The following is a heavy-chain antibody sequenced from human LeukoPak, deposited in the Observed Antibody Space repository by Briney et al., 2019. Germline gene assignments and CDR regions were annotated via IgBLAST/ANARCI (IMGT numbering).Heavy chain of an antibody. CDR1: GFTFSSYW. Sequence: GGSLRLSCAASGFTFSSYWMTWVRQAPGKGLEWVANIKQDGSQKYYVDSVKGRFTISRDNTKNSLYLQMNSLRAEDTALYYCARLAGGMDVWGQGTTVTVSS. CDR2: IKQDGSQK. J-gene: IGHJ6*02. V-gene: IGHV3-7*01. CDR3: ARLAGGMDV.